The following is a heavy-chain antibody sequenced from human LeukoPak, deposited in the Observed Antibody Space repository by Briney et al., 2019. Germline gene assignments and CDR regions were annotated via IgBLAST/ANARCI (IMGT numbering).Heavy chain of an antibody. CDR3: ARDVAEVNPGWHRKYYYHGMDV. CDR2: ISYDGKNK. V-gene: IGHV3-30*03. D-gene: IGHD6-19*01. J-gene: IGHJ6*02. CDR1: GFTFSTYG. Sequence: GKSLRLSCAASGFTFSTYGIHWVRQAPGKGLEWVAVISYDGKNKSYTDSVKGRFTISRDNSKNTLYLQMNSLRVEDTAVYYCARDVAEVNPGWHRKYYYHGMDVWGQGTTVTVSS.